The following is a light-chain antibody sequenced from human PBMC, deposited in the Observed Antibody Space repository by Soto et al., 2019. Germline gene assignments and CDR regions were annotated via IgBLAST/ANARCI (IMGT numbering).Light chain of an antibody. CDR1: QSVGTY. CDR2: DSS. CDR3: QQRSSWPPA. Sequence: EIVMTQSPATLSLSPGERATLSCRASQSVGTYLAWYQHKPGQAPRLLIYDSSTRATDIPARFSGSGSGTDFTLTISSLEPEDFAVYYCQQRSSWPPAFGGGTKVEIK. J-gene: IGKJ4*01. V-gene: IGKV3-11*01.